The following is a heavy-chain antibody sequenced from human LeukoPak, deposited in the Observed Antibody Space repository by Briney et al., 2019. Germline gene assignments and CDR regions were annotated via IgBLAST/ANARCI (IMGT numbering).Heavy chain of an antibody. CDR2: VDPEDDDT. J-gene: IGHJ4*02. D-gene: IGHD1-1*01. V-gene: IGHV1-69-2*01. Sequence: ARVSCKVSGYTFTDYYMQWVQQAPGKRLEWMGLVDPEDDDTIYADKFQGRVNITADTHTDVASMEQRSLRSEDTAVYYCATDRSPGGLFDYWGQGTLVTVFS. CDR1: GYTFTDYY. CDR3: ATDRSPGGLFDY.